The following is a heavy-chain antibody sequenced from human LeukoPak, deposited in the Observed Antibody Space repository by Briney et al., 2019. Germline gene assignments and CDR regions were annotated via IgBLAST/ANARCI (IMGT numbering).Heavy chain of an antibody. CDR1: GGTFRSSSYY. D-gene: IGHD6-13*01. J-gene: IGHJ6*02. CDR3: ARSWYSSSWYGPLVIDYGMDV. CDR2: IYYSGST. V-gene: IGHV4-61*01. Sequence: SETLSLTCTVSGGTFRSSSYYWGWIRQPPGKGLEWIGYIYYSGSTNYNPSLKSRVTISVDTSKNQFSLKLSSVTAADTAVYYCARSWYSSSWYGPLVIDYGMDVWGQGTTVTVSS.